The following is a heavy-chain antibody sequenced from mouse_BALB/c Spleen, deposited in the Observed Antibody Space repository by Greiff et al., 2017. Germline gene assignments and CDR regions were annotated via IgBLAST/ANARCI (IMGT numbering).Heavy chain of an antibody. CDR2: IWSDGST. D-gene: IGHD2-14*01. CDR3: ARHHYRSYFDV. Sequence: QVQLPQSGPALVAPSQSLSITCTVSGFSLTSYGVHWVRQPPGKGLEWLVVIWSDGSTTYTSALNSRLSISKDNSKSQVFLKMISLQTDDTAMYYCARHHYRSYFDVWGAGTTVTVAS. CDR1: GFSLTSYG. J-gene: IGHJ1*01. V-gene: IGHV2-6-2*01.